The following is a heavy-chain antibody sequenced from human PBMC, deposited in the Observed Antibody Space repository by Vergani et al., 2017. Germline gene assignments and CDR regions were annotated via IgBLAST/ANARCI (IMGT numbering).Heavy chain of an antibody. CDR3: AKNPGISTASHNYAMDV. J-gene: IGHJ6*02. CDR2: ISPGASTV. V-gene: IGHV3-11*04. CDR1: GFKFSDHY. D-gene: IGHD1-14*01. Sequence: LEESGGGSVKPGGSLRLSCAASGFKFSDHYMSWIRQAPGKGLEWVSHISPGASTVSYTDSVTGRFTVSRDNDNNSLTLDMTTLGVEDTAVYYCAKNPGISTASHNYAMDVWGQGTTVTVSS.